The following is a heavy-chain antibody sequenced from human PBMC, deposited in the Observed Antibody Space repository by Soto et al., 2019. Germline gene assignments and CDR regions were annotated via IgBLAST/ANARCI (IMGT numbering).Heavy chain of an antibody. CDR1: GYTFTGYY. V-gene: IGHV1-2*04. D-gene: IGHD3-16*01. CDR2: INPNSGGT. Sequence: ASVKVSCKASGYTFTGYYMHWVRQAPGQGLEWMGWINPNSGGTNYAQKFQGWVTMTRDTSISTAYMELSSLRAEDTAVYYCVKVAWITNDYWGQGTLVTVSS. CDR3: VKVAWITNDY. J-gene: IGHJ4*02.